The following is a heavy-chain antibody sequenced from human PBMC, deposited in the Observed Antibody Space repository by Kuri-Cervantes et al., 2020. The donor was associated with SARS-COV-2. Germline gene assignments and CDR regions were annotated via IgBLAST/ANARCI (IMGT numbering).Heavy chain of an antibody. CDR2: IWYGGSNK. CDR1: GFTFSSYG. J-gene: IGHJ6*03. CDR3: ARDGVSLKGYYYYYMDV. V-gene: IGHV3-33*08. D-gene: IGHD2-15*01. Sequence: GESLKISCAASGFTFSSYGMHWVRQAPGKGLEWVAVIWYGGSNKYYADSVKGRFTISRDNAKNSLYLQMNSLRAEDTAVYYCARDGVSLKGYYYYYMDVWGKGTTVTVSS.